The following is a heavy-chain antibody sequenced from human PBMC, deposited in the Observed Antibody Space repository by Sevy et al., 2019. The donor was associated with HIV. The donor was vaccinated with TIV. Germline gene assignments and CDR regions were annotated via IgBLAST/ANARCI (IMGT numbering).Heavy chain of an antibody. CDR2: ISWNSGSI. CDR3: AKDQGKQLANYYYYGMDV. CDR1: NLTFEDYA. V-gene: IGHV3-9*01. Sequence: GGSLRLSCAASNLTFEDYAMHWVRRAPGKGLEWVSGISWNSGSIGYADSVKGRFTISRDNAKNSLYLQMNSLRAADTALYYCAKDQGKQLANYYYYGMDVWGQGTTVTVSS. J-gene: IGHJ6*02. D-gene: IGHD6-13*01.